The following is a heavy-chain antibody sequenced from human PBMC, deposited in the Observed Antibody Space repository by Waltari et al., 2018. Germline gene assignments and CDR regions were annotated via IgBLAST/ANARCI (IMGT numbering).Heavy chain of an antibody. Sequence: QLQLQESGPGLVKPSETLSLTCTVSGGSISSSRYYWGWIRQPPGKGLEWIGSIYYSGSTYYNPSHKSRVTISVDTSKNQFSLKLSSVTAADTAVYYCAKRGYSCYDYPFYYFDFWGQGTLGTVSS. CDR3: AKRGYSCYDYPFYYFDF. D-gene: IGHD5-12*01. CDR2: IYYSGST. V-gene: IGHV4-39*01. J-gene: IGHJ4*02. CDR1: GGSISSSRYY.